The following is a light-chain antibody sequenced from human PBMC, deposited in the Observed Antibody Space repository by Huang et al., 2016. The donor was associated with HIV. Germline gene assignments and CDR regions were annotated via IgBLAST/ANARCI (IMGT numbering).Light chain of an antibody. CDR2: GSS. V-gene: IGKV1-13*02. CDR3: QQLHAYPIT. CDR1: QDIGTS. Sequence: HLTQSPPSLSASVGDSVFISCRASQDIGTSLAWYQQRTGRAPKLLISGSSTLQTGVPSRFSGDSAGTYFTLFITDLQPEDFATYDCQQLHAYPITFGQGTRLDMK. J-gene: IGKJ5*01.